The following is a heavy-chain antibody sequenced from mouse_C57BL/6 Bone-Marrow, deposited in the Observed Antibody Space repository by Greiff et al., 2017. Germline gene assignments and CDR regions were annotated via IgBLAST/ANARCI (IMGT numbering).Heavy chain of an antibody. CDR1: GYTFTSYW. CDR3: ARAFTTSVDD. D-gene: IGHD2-12*01. V-gene: IGHV1-52*01. Sequence: QVQLQQPGAELVRPGSSVKLSCKASGYTFTSYWMHWVKQRPIQGLEWIGNIDPSDSETHYNQKFKDKATLTVDKSSSTAYMQLSSLTSEDSAVYCGARAFTTSVDDWGQGTTLTVSS. CDR2: IDPSDSET. J-gene: IGHJ2*01.